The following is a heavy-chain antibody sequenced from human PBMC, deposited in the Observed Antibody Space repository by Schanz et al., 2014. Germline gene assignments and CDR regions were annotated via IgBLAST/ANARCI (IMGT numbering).Heavy chain of an antibody. D-gene: IGHD1-1*01. CDR2: ISGSGGTI. V-gene: IGHV3-48*01. CDR3: ARDRRNADLDY. J-gene: IGHJ4*02. CDR1: GFSFSDHA. Sequence: EVQLVESGGGLVQPGGSLRLSCAASGFSFSDHAMDWVRQAAGKGLEWVSAISGSGGTIYYADSVKGRFTISRDNAKNSLYLEMNSLRAEDTALYYCARDRRNADLDYWGQGTLVSVSS.